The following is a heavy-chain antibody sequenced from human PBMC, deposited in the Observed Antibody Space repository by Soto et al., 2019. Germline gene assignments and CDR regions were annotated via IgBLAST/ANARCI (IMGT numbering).Heavy chain of an antibody. CDR2: INNDGSTT. D-gene: IGHD6-19*01. J-gene: IGHJ4*02. CDR1: GFTFGRYW. Sequence: GGSLRLSCAASGFTFGRYWMHWVRQAPGKGPVWVSRINNDGSTTDYADFVKGRFTVSRDNAKKTLYLQMNSLRAEDTAVYYCERDRGSGWYFDYFDLWGKGTLVTVSS. V-gene: IGHV3-74*01. CDR3: ERDRGSGWYFDYFDL.